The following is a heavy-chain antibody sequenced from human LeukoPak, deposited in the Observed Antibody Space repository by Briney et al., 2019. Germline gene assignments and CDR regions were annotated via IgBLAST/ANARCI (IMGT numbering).Heavy chain of an antibody. CDR3: AKDGGIAAAGSPTMIYYYYGMDV. Sequence: PGGSLRLSCAASGFTFDNYAMTWVRQAPGKGLELISSISGGADSTYHADSVKGRFTISRDSSKNTVYLQMNGPRADDTAVYYCAKDGGIAAAGSPTMIYYYYGMDVWGQGTTVTVSS. CDR1: GFTFDNYA. J-gene: IGHJ6*02. CDR2: ISGGADST. D-gene: IGHD6-13*01. V-gene: IGHV3-23*01.